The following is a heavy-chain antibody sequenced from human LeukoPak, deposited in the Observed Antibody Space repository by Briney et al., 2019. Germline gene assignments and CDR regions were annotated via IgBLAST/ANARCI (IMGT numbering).Heavy chain of an antibody. V-gene: IGHV3-23*01. D-gene: IGHD6-19*01. CDR2: ISGSGGST. CDR3: AKDLSFIAVAFDY. CDR1: GFTFSSYA. J-gene: IGHJ4*02. Sequence: PGGSLRLSCAASGFTFSSYAMSWVGQAPGKGREWVLAISGSGGSTYYADSVKGRFTISRDNSKNTLYLQMNSLRAEDTAVYYCAKDLSFIAVAFDYWGQGTLVTVSS.